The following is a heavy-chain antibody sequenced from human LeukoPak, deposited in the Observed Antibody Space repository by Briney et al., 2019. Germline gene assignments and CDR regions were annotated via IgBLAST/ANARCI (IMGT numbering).Heavy chain of an antibody. Sequence: GGSLRLSCVASGFSYSEHWMGWLRPVPGKGLEWVANVNVDRRESHYVASVKGRFIMSRDNAQNSAYLHMNRLRVGDTCVYFWAKEGTRQPSPPDYWGQGTLVTVSS. J-gene: IGHJ4*02. CDR2: VNVDRRES. CDR1: GFSYSEHW. D-gene: IGHD1-1*01. CDR3: AKEGTRQPSPPDY. V-gene: IGHV3-7*01.